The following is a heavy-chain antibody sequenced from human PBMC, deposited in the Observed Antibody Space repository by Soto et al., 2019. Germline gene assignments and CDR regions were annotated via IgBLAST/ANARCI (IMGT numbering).Heavy chain of an antibody. Sequence: SETLSLTCAVYGGSFSGYYWSWIRQPPGKGLEWIGEINHSGSTNYNPALKSRGTISVDTSKNQFSLKLSSVTAADTAVYYCASGRGYCGGDCYLDYWGQGTLVTVSS. CDR3: ASGRGYCGGDCYLDY. V-gene: IGHV4-34*01. CDR2: INHSGST. CDR1: GGSFSGYY. J-gene: IGHJ4*02. D-gene: IGHD2-21*02.